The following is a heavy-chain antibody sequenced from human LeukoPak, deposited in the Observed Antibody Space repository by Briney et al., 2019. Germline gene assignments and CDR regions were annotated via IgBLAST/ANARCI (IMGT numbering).Heavy chain of an antibody. CDR2: MNPNSGNT. V-gene: IGHV1-8*01. D-gene: IGHD2-2*01. CDR3: ARGRKWYQLLSGYYMDV. Sequence: ASVKVSCKASGYTFTSYDINWVRQATGQGLEWMGWMNPNSGNTGYAQKFQGRVTMTRNTSISTAYMELSSPRSEDTAVYYCARGRKWYQLLSGYYMDVWGKGTTVTVSS. J-gene: IGHJ6*03. CDR1: GYTFTSYD.